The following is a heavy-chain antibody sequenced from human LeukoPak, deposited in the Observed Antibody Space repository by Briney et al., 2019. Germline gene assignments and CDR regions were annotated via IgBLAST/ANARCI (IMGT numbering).Heavy chain of an antibody. CDR3: ARDLSPKLWFGELLPFDP. D-gene: IGHD3-10*01. J-gene: IGHJ5*02. CDR1: GYTFTGYY. V-gene: IGHV1-2*02. CDR2: INPNSGGT. Sequence: ASVKVSCKASGYTFTGYYMHWVRQAPGQGLEWMGWINPNSGGTNYAQKFQGRVTMTRDTSISTAYMELSRLRSDDTAVYYCARDLSPKLWFGELLPFDPWGQGTLVTVSS.